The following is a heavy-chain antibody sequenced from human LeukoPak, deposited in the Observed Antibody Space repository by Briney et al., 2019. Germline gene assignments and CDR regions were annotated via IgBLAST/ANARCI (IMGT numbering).Heavy chain of an antibody. CDR3: ARWLMRATTRDAFDI. CDR1: GYTFTDYY. J-gene: IGHJ3*02. CDR2: INPDNGGT. Sequence: ASVKVSCKASGYTFTDYYIHWVRQAPGQGLQWMAWINPDNGGTNYAQKFQGRVTLTTDTSITTAYMELSGLRSDDTAVYYCARWLMRATTRDAFDIWGQGTMVTVSS. D-gene: IGHD1-26*01. V-gene: IGHV1-2*02.